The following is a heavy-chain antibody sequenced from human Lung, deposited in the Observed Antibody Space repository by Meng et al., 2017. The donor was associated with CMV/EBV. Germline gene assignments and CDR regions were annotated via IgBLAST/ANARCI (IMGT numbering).Heavy chain of an antibody. CDR2: IRNDETNK. J-gene: IGHJ3*02. Sequence: GESXKISXVGSGFTFSDYGMHWVRQAPGKGLEWVTFIRNDETNKYYADSVKGRFTISRDNSKNTLHLEMNSLRPEDTAVYYCAKDGGGNWWNTFHIRGQGTXVTVSS. CDR1: GFTFSDYG. D-gene: IGHD2-21*01. CDR3: AKDGGGNWWNTFHI. V-gene: IGHV3-30*02.